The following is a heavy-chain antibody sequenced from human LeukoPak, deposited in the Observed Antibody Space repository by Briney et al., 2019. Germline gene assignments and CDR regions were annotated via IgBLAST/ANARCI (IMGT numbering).Heavy chain of an antibody. J-gene: IGHJ4*02. D-gene: IGHD3-10*01. Sequence: SETLSLTCTVSGGSISSSSSYWGWIRQPPGKGLEWIGNIYYSGSAYYNPSLKSRVTISVDTSKSQFSLKLSSVTAADTAVYYCARDRGGTYYYGSGSQIDYWGQGTLVTVSS. CDR3: ARDRGGTYYYGSGSQIDY. CDR1: GGSISSSSSY. CDR2: IYYSGSA. V-gene: IGHV4-39*07.